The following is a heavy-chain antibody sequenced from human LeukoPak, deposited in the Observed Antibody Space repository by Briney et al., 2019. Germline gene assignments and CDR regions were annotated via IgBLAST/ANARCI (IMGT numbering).Heavy chain of an antibody. J-gene: IGHJ4*02. CDR1: GFTFSTYA. D-gene: IGHD4-17*01. Sequence: PGRSQRLSCAASGFTFSTYAMHWVRQAPGKGLEWVAVISNDATKKYYADSVKGRSTISRDNSENTLYLQMNSLRAEDTAVYYCAKDMNTVTTTFDYWGQGTLVTVSS. CDR3: AKDMNTVTTTFDY. V-gene: IGHV3-30*18. CDR2: ISNDATKK.